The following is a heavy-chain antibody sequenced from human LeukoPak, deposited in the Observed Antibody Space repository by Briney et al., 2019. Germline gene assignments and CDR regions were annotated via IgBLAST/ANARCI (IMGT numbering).Heavy chain of an antibody. CDR2: IYSGGST. Sequence: GGSLRLSCAASGFTVSSNYMSWVRQAPEKGLEWVSIIYSGGSTYYADSVKGRFTISRDNSKNTLYLQMNSLRAEDTAMYYCARDSSGGWFFDYWGQGTLVTVSS. D-gene: IGHD6-19*01. J-gene: IGHJ4*02. V-gene: IGHV3-53*01. CDR1: GFTVSSNY. CDR3: ARDSSGGWFFDY.